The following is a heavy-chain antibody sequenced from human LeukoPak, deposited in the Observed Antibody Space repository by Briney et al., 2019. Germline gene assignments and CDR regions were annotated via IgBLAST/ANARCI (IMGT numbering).Heavy chain of an antibody. Sequence: SGGSLRLSCAASGFTFSSYSMNWVRQAPGKGLEWVSSISSSSSYIYYADSVKGRFTISRDNAKNSLYLQMNSLRAEDTAVYYCARVDIAAAGDFDYWGQGTLVTLSS. CDR2: ISSSSSYI. J-gene: IGHJ4*02. CDR1: GFTFSSYS. D-gene: IGHD6-13*01. V-gene: IGHV3-21*01. CDR3: ARVDIAAAGDFDY.